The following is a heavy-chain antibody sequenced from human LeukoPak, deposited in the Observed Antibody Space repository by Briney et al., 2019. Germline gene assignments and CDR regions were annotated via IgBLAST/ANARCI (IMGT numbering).Heavy chain of an antibody. CDR3: ARVECSGGSCLSRF. V-gene: IGHV7-4-1*02. CDR1: GYTFTSYA. J-gene: IGHJ4*02. Sequence: ASVKVSCKASGYTFTSYAMNWVRQAPGQGLEWMGWINTNTGNPTYAQGFTGRFVFSLDTSVSTAYLQISSLKAEDTAVYYCARVECSGGSCLSRFWGQGTLVTVSS. CDR2: INTNTGNP. D-gene: IGHD2-15*01.